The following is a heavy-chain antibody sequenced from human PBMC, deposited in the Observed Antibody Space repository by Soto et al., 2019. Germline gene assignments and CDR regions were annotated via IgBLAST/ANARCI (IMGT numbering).Heavy chain of an antibody. J-gene: IGHJ5*02. CDR3: AIPNNGSYDPLDH. Sequence: EVQLLESGGGLVQPGGSLRLSFAASGFTFNTYAVTWVRQAPGKGREWVSITRGSGGATDYADSVKGRFAISRDNSKNTLSLQMNSLRAADTAVYFCAIPNNGSYDPLDHWGQGTLVTVSS. CDR2: TRGSGGAT. CDR1: GFTFNTYA. D-gene: IGHD5-12*01. V-gene: IGHV3-23*01.